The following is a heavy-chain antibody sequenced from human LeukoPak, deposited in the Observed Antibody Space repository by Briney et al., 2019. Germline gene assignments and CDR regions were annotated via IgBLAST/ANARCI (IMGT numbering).Heavy chain of an antibody. V-gene: IGHV4-39*07. CDR2: IYYSGTT. J-gene: IGHJ4*02. Sequence: SETLSLTCTVSGGSISSRTYYWGWIRQPPGKGLEWIGTIYYSGTTYYNPSLKSRVTISLDTSKNQFSLKLSSVTAADTAVYYCARTGVLDYLYYFDYWGQGTLVTVSS. CDR1: GGSISSRTYY. CDR3: ARTGVLDYLYYFDY. D-gene: IGHD2-2*03.